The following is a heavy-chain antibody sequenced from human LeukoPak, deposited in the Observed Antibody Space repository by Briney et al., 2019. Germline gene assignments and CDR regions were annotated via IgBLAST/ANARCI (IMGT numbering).Heavy chain of an antibody. J-gene: IGHJ4*02. CDR1: GYTFIGYY. V-gene: IGHV1-2*02. CDR2: MNPNSGGT. D-gene: IGHD3-22*01. Sequence: GATVEVSCKASGYTFIGYYMHWVRQAPGQGLEWMGWMNPNSGGTKYAQKFQGKVTMTRDTSISTAYMELSRLRSDDTAVYYCARGDSSSGLRDFDYWGQGTLVTVSS. CDR3: ARGDSSSGLRDFDY.